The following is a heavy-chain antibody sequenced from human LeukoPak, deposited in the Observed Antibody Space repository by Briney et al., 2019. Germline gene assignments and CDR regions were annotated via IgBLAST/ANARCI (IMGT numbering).Heavy chain of an antibody. J-gene: IGHJ6*03. CDR3: ARTPEGPYYYMDV. CDR2: ISAYNGNT. D-gene: IGHD2-15*01. CDR1: GYTFTIYG. V-gene: IGHV1-18*01. Sequence: ASVNVSFKASGYTFTIYGISWVGQAPGQGGEGMGWISAYNGNTNYTQKFQGRVAMTRDTSISTAYMELSRLRSDDTAVYYCARTPEGPYYYMDVWGKGTTVTISS.